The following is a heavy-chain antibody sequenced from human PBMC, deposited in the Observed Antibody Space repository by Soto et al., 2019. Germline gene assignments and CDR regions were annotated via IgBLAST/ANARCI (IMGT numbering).Heavy chain of an antibody. CDR2: IYYRGNT. CDR1: GDSINSDKYY. D-gene: IGHD3-9*01. CDR3: ARLEGLATISYYFDF. J-gene: IGHJ4*02. V-gene: IGHV4-39*01. Sequence: PSETLSLTCSVSGDSINSDKYYWGWIRQPPGKGLEWIGSIYYRGNTYYKQSLQTRVTISLDKSKSQFSLKLNSVTAAVLAMYFCARLEGLATISYYFDFWGQGALVTVSS.